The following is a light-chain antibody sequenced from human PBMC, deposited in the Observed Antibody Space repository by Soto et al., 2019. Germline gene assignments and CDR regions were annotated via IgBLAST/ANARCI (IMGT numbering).Light chain of an antibody. Sequence: EILLTQWPATLPGSAGDRATLTCRASQSISSNLAWFQQKPGQAPRLLIYCASTRATGIPARFSGSGSGTEFIITISSLLPEDFAVYYCQQRCSSSWTFGQGTKVDIK. CDR2: CAS. CDR3: QQRCSSSWT. J-gene: IGKJ1*01. CDR1: QSISSN. V-gene: IGKV3-15*01.